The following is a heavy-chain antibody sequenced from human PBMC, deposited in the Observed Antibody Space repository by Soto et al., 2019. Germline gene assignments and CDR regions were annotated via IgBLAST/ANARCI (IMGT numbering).Heavy chain of an antibody. V-gene: IGHV1-18*04. J-gene: IGHJ6*02. D-gene: IGHD2-15*01. CDR3: ARDQHCSGGSCYSGYYYYYGMDV. Sequence: QVQLVQSGVEVKKPGASVKVSCKASGYTFTSYGISWVRQAPGQGLEWMGWISAYNGNTNYAQKLQGRVTMTTDRSTSTAYMELRSLRSDDTAVYYCARDQHCSGGSCYSGYYYYYGMDVWGQGTTVTVSS. CDR1: GYTFTSYG. CDR2: ISAYNGNT.